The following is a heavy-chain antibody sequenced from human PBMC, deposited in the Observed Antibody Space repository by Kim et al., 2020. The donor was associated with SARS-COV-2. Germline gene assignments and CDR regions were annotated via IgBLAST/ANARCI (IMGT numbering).Heavy chain of an antibody. CDR2: IYYSGST. D-gene: IGHD6-19*01. V-gene: IGHV4-39*01. CDR1: GGSISSSSYY. Sequence: SETLSLTCTVSGGSISSSSYYWGWIRQPPGKGLEWIGSIYYSGSTYYNPSLKSRVTISVDTSKNQFSLKLSSVTAADTAVYYCARLVSTAVAADYFDYWGQGTLVTVSS. CDR3: ARLVSTAVAADYFDY. J-gene: IGHJ4*02.